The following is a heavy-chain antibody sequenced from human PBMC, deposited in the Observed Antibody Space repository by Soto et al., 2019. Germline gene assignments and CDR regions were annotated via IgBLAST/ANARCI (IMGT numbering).Heavy chain of an antibody. Sequence: PSETLSLTCAVYGGSFSGYYWSWIRQPPGKGLEWIGEINHSGSTNYNPSLKSRVTISVDTSKNQFSLKLSSVTAADTAVYYCAREPIAAAAPFDYWGQGTLVTVSS. CDR2: INHSGST. J-gene: IGHJ4*02. CDR1: GGSFSGYY. CDR3: AREPIAAAAPFDY. D-gene: IGHD6-13*01. V-gene: IGHV4-34*01.